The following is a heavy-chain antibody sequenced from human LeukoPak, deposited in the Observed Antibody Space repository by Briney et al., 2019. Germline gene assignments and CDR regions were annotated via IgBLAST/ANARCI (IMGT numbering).Heavy chain of an antibody. J-gene: IGHJ5*02. CDR3: AKDLMRDRWFGES. CDR2: ISSSGSSI. V-gene: IGHV3-21*01. CDR1: RFTFSDCS. Sequence: GGSLRLSCAASRFTFSDCSMNWVRQAPGKGLEWVSAISSSGSSIFYAASVKGRFTISRDNARNSLYLQMNSLRPEDTALYYCAKDLMRDRWFGESWGQGTLVTVSS. D-gene: IGHD3-10*01.